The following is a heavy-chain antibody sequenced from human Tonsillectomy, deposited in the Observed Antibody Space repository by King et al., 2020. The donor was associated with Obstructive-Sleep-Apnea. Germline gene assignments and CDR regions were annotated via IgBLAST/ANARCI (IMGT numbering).Heavy chain of an antibody. CDR3: ALYSGSWSFDY. CDR1: GYTFTGYG. J-gene: IGHJ4*02. V-gene: IGHV1-18*01. Sequence: QLVQSGAEVKKPGASLKVSCKASGYTFTGYGISWVRQAPGQGLEWMGWISAYNGNTNYAQKLQDRITMTADTSTTTASLELRSLRSVDTAVYYCALYSGSWSFDYWGQGTLVTVSS. D-gene: IGHD6-13*01. CDR2: ISAYNGNT.